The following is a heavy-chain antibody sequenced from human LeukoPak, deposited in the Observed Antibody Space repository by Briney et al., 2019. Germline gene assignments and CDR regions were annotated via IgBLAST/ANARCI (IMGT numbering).Heavy chain of an antibody. D-gene: IGHD2-2*02. J-gene: IGHJ3*02. V-gene: IGHV4-34*01. Sequence: SETLSLTCAVYGGSFSGYYWSWIRQPPGKGLEWIGEINHSGSTNYNPSLKSRVTISVDTSKNQFSLKLSSVTAADTAVYYWARVGECSSTSCYMDDAFDIWGQGTMVTVSS. CDR1: GGSFSGYY. CDR2: INHSGST. CDR3: ARVGECSSTSCYMDDAFDI.